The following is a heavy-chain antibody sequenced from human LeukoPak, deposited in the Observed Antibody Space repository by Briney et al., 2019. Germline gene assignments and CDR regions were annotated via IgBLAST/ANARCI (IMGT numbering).Heavy chain of an antibody. CDR1: GYTFTGYY. D-gene: IGHD5-12*01. J-gene: IGHJ4*02. V-gene: IGHV1-2*02. CDR3: ARGAVYSGYEGDFDY. Sequence: ASVKVSCKASGYTFTGYYMHWVRQAPGQGLEWMGWINPDNGGTNYAQKFQGRVTMTRDMSISTAYMELSRLRSDDTAVYYCARGAVYSGYEGDFDYWGQGTLVTVSS. CDR2: INPDNGGT.